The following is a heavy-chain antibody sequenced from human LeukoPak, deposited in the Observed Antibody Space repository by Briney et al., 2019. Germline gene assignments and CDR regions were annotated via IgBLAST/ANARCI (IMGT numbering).Heavy chain of an antibody. V-gene: IGHV3-7*04. J-gene: IGHJ6*02. CDR1: GFTFSSYW. CDR2: IKQDGGEK. Sequence: PGGSLRLSCAASGFTFSSYWMSWVRQSPGKGLEWVANIKQDGGEKYYGDSVKGRFTISRDNAKNSLYLQMNRLRAEGTAVYFCARVLAVPAAFYFYCGLDVWGQGTTVTVSS. D-gene: IGHD2-2*01. CDR3: ARVLAVPAAFYFYCGLDV.